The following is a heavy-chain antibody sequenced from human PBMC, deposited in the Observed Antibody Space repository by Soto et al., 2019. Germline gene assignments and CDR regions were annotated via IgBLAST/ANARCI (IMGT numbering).Heavy chain of an antibody. D-gene: IGHD2-8*02. J-gene: IGHJ6*02. CDR2: IKGKTDGGTT. V-gene: IGHV3-15*07. Sequence: EVQLVESGGGLVKPGESLRLSCAASGFTFTYAWLNWVRQVPGKGVEWVGRIKGKTDGGTTDYAAPVKGRFTITRNDSKNTLYLQMNNLKTEDTAVYYCTPDDHSNSHYWYTMDVWGRGTTVTVSS. CDR3: TPDDHSNSHYWYTMDV. CDR1: GFTFTYAW.